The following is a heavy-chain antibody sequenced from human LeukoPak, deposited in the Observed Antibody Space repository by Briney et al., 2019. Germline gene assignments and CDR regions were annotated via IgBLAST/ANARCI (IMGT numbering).Heavy chain of an antibody. CDR2: INGDGSST. V-gene: IGHV3-74*01. Sequence: PGGSLGLSCAASGFSFSTYWMHWVRQAPGKGLVWVSRINGDGSSTSYGDSVKGRFTVSRDNAKNTLYLQMNGLRVEDTAVYYCARALGDIRGQGTLVTVSS. J-gene: IGHJ4*02. CDR3: ARALGDI. CDR1: GFSFSTYW.